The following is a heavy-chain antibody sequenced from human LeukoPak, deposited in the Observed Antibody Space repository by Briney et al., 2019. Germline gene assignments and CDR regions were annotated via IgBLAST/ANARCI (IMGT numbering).Heavy chain of an antibody. Sequence: GGSLRLSCAASGFTFSSYAMTWVRQAPGKGLEWVSIIYSGGGTYYADSVKGRFTISRDNSKNTVYLQMNSLRAEDTAVYYCARGPERDGMDVWGQGTTVTVSS. CDR2: IYSGGGT. D-gene: IGHD6-25*01. CDR3: ARGPERDGMDV. V-gene: IGHV3-53*01. CDR1: GFTFSSYA. J-gene: IGHJ6*02.